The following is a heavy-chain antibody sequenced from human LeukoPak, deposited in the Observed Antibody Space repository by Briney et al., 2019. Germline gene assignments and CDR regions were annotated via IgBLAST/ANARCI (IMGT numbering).Heavy chain of an antibody. CDR1: GGSISSSSYH. CDR3: AREYSRSVVAGSRPDL. J-gene: IGHJ4*02. Sequence: SETLSLTCSVSGGSISSSSYHWGWIRQSPGRGLEWIGSMYYRGTTYENSSLKSRLTLSIDTSNNQFSLKLTSVTAADTAVYFCAREYSRSVVAGSRPDLWGQGLLVTVSS. V-gene: IGHV4-39*02. D-gene: IGHD2-21*01. CDR2: MYYRGTT.